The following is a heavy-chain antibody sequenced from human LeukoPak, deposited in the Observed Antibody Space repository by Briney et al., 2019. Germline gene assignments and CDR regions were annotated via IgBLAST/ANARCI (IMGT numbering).Heavy chain of an antibody. CDR3: ARGRDSGRYFDY. V-gene: IGHV3-7*01. D-gene: IGHD1-26*01. J-gene: IGHJ4*02. Sequence: GGSLRLSCAASGFTFSTYWMTWVRQTPGKGLEWAANIKQDGNEKYYVDSVKGRFAISRDNAKSSLFLQLAGLRAEDTAVYYCARGRDSGRYFDYWGQGTLVTVSS. CDR2: IKQDGNEK. CDR1: GFTFSTYW.